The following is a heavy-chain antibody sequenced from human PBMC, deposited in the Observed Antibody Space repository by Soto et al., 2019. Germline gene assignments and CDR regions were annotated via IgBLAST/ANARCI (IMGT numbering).Heavy chain of an antibody. CDR3: ACQEYYYGSGSRWFDY. CDR2: IIPIFGTA. V-gene: IGHV1-69*01. CDR1: GDTFSSYA. D-gene: IGHD3-10*01. Sequence: QVRLVQSGAEVNKPGSSVKVSCKASGDTFSSYAISWVRQAPGQGLEWMGGIIPIFGTANYAQKFQGRVTITADESTSTAYMELSSLRSEDTAVYYCACQEYYYGSGSRWFDYWGQGTLVTVSS. J-gene: IGHJ4*02.